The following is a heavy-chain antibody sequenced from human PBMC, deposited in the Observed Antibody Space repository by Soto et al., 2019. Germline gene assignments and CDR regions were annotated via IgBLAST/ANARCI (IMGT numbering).Heavy chain of an antibody. CDR1: GCSISIGYY. CDR2: IYHSGST. D-gene: IGHD1-26*01. J-gene: IGHJ6*02. Sequence: PXERLSRTGTVSGCSISIGYYWCWIRQPPGKGLEWIGSIYHSGSTYYNPSLKSRVTISVDTSKNQFYLKLSSVTAADTAVYYCYGMWELRRYYGMDVWGQGTKVTVSS. CDR3: YGMWELRRYYGMDV. V-gene: IGHV4-38-2*02.